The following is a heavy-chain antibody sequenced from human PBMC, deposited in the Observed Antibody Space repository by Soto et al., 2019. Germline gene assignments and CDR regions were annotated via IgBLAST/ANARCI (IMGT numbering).Heavy chain of an antibody. V-gene: IGHV4-30-4*01. D-gene: IGHD4-17*01. CDR1: GGSISSGDYY. J-gene: IGHJ4*02. CDR3: AREGYGDYDFDY. CDR2: IYYSGST. Sequence: SETLSLTCTVSGGSISSGDYYWSWIRQPPGKGLEWIGYIYYSGSTYYNPSLKSRVTISLDTSKNQFSLKLSSVTAADTAVYYCAREGYGDYDFDYWGQGTLVTVSS.